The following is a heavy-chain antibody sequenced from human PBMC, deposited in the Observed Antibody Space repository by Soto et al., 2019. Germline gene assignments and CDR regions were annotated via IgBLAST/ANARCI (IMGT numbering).Heavy chain of an antibody. CDR1: GGSIRNDNYL. V-gene: IGHV4-31*03. CDR2: ILYTGSA. Sequence: QVQLQESGPGLVKPSQTLSLTCTVSGGSIRNDNYLWGWVRQLPGKGLEWIGYILYTGSASYNPSLIGRVTLLVDTTKNQFSMNRNSVTAADTATYYCAREVIAPRDADGFDLWGQGTMVTVSS. J-gene: IGHJ3*01. D-gene: IGHD2-21*01. CDR3: AREVIAPRDADGFDL.